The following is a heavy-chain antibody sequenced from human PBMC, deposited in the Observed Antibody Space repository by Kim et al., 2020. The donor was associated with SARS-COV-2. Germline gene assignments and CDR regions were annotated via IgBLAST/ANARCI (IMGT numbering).Heavy chain of an antibody. Sequence: SETLSLTCTVSGGSISSSSYYWGWIRQPPGKGLEWIGSIYYSGSTYYNPSLKSRVTISVDTSKNQFSLKLSSVTAADTAVYYCARAGFIDFWSGSIKYCFDYWGQGTLVTVSS. CDR2: IYYSGST. CDR1: GGSISSSSYY. D-gene: IGHD3-3*01. J-gene: IGHJ4*02. V-gene: IGHV4-39*01. CDR3: ARAGFIDFWSGSIKYCFDY.